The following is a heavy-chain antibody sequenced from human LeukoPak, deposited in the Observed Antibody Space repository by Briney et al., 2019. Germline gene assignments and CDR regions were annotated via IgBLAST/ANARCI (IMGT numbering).Heavy chain of an antibody. V-gene: IGHV3-48*04. CDR2: ISSSSSTI. CDR3: ARETYYYGSGSSPIDY. D-gene: IGHD3-10*01. CDR1: GFTFSSYS. Sequence: GGSLRLSCAASGFTFSSYSMNWVRQAPGKGLEWVSYISSSSSTIYYADSVKGRFTISRDNAKNSLYLQMNSLRAEDTAVYYCARETYYYGSGSSPIDYWGQGTLVTVSS. J-gene: IGHJ4*02.